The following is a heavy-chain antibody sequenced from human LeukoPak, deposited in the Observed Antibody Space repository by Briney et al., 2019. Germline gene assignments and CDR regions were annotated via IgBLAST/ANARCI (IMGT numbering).Heavy chain of an antibody. Sequence: GGSLRLSCAASGFTFSSYAMSWVRQAPGKGLEWVSAISGRGGSTFYADSVKGRFTISRDDSRNTLYLQMNSLRGDDTAVYYCAKDVGKWESLHFFDYWGQGTLVTVSS. D-gene: IGHD1-26*01. CDR3: AKDVGKWESLHFFDY. CDR2: ISGRGGST. CDR1: GFTFSSYA. V-gene: IGHV3-23*01. J-gene: IGHJ4*02.